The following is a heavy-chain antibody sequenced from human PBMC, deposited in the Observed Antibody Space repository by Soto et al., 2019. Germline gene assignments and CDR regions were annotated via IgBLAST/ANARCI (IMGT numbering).Heavy chain of an antibody. CDR3: AREGRGSYFLPGLGFDP. J-gene: IGHJ5*02. CDR1: GGTFSSYA. V-gene: IGHV1-69*01. CDR2: IIPIFGTA. Sequence: QVQLVQSGAEVKKPGSSVKVSCKASGGTFSSYAISWVRQAPGQGLEWMGGIIPIFGTANYAQKFQGRVTITADESTSTADMELSSLRSEDTAGYYCAREGRGSYFLPGLGFDPWGQGTLVTVSS. D-gene: IGHD1-26*01.